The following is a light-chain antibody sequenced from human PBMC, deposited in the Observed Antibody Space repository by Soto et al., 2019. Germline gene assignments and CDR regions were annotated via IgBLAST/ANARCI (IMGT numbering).Light chain of an antibody. CDR3: SSYTTTATLL. Sequence: QSALTQPASVSGSPGQSITISCTGTSSDIGGHDYVSWYQHFPDNAPKLILYEVTQRPSGVSPRFSGSKSGNTASLTISGLQSEDESDYYCSSYTTTATLLFGGGTQLTVL. V-gene: IGLV2-14*01. CDR1: SSDIGGHDY. CDR2: EVT. J-gene: IGLJ7*01.